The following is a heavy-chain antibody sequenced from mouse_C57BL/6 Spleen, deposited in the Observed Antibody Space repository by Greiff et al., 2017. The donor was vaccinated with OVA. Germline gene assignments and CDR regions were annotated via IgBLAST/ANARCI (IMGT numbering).Heavy chain of an antibody. CDR1: GYAFTNYL. CDR3: ARYYYVSSIDY. Sequence: VQLQQSGAELVRPGTSVKVSCKASGYAFTNYLIEWVKQRPGQGLEWIGVIIPGSGGTNYNEKFKGKATLTADKSSSTAYMQLSSLTSEDSAVYFSARYYYVSSIDYWGQGTTLTVSS. V-gene: IGHV1-54*01. CDR2: IIPGSGGT. J-gene: IGHJ2*01. D-gene: IGHD1-1*01.